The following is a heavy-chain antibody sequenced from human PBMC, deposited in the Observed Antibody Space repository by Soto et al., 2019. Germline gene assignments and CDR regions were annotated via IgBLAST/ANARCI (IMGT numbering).Heavy chain of an antibody. CDR1: GGSISSGGYY. CDR2: IYYSGST. V-gene: IGHV4-31*03. J-gene: IGHJ3*02. Sequence: QVQLQESGPGLVKPSQTLSLTCTVSGGSISSGGYYWSWIRQHPGKALEWIGCIYYSGSTKYTRPLKSRVTRSVDTSKNQLSLKLSSVTAAATAVYYCARDLQTRAFDIWGQLTMVTVSS. CDR3: ARDLQTRAFDI.